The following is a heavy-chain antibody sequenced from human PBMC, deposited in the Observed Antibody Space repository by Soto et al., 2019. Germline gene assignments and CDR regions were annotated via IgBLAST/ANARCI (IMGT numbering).Heavy chain of an antibody. CDR2: IYPGDSDT. CDR3: ARIVEFDFWSGYYPY. V-gene: IGHV5-51*01. CDR1: GYSFTSYW. D-gene: IGHD3-3*01. Sequence: GESLKISCKGSGYSFTSYWIGWVRQMPGKGLEWMGIIYPGDSDTRYSPSFQGQVTISADKSISTAYLQWSSLKASDTAMYYCARIVEFDFWSGYYPYWGQGTLVTVSS. J-gene: IGHJ1*01.